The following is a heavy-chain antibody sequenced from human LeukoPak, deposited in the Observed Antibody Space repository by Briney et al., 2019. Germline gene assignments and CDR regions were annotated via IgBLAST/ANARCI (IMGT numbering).Heavy chain of an antibody. CDR1: GYTFTSYY. D-gene: IGHD5-24*01. V-gene: IGHV1-46*01. CDR3: ARDPGTDGSNYYYYYMDV. Sequence: PGRSLRLSCAASGYTFTSYYMHWVRQAPGQGLEWMGIINPSGGSTSYAQKFQGRVTMTRDMSTSTVYMELSSLRSEDTAVYYCARDPGTDGSNYYYYYMDVWGKGTTVTVSS. J-gene: IGHJ6*03. CDR2: INPSGGST.